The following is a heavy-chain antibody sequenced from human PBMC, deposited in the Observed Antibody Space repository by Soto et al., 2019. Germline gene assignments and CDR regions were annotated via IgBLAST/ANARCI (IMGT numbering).Heavy chain of an antibody. J-gene: IGHJ4*02. V-gene: IGHV2-5*02. CDR1: GFSLSTSGEG. CDR2: IYWDDDK. D-gene: IGHD6-13*01. Sequence: GATLVNPTQTLTLTCTFSGFSLSTSGEGVGWIRQPPGKALEWLAVIYWDDDKRYSPSLKSRVTITKDTSKNQVVLTMTNMDSVDTATYYCAYCGYYSSSWFPDYWGQGTLVTVSS. CDR3: AYCGYYSSSWFPDY.